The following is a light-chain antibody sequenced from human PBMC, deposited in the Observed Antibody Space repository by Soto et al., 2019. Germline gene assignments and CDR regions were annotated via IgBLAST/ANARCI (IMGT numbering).Light chain of an antibody. CDR2: AAS. CDR3: QQFHNWPLS. Sequence: EIVLTQSPATLSLSPGERSTLSCRASQSVGSSLAWYQLKLGQAPRLLIYAASTRAAGIPARFNGGGSGTEFTLTISSLQSEDFALYYCQQFHNWPLSFGGGTKVDIK. J-gene: IGKJ4*01. V-gene: IGKV3-15*01. CDR1: QSVGSS.